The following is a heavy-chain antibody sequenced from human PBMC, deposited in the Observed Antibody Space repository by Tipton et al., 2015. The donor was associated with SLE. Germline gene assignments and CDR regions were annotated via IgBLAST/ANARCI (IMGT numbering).Heavy chain of an antibody. CDR2: IYHSGNT. V-gene: IGHV4-4*08. CDR3: ARGVPYQYYYYLDV. CDR1: GGSISNYS. D-gene: IGHD2-2*01. J-gene: IGHJ6*03. Sequence: TLSLTCTVSGGSISNYSWSWIRQPPGKGLEWIGSIYHSGNTYSNPSLKSRVTISVDTSKNQFSLKMSSVTAADTAVYYWARGVPYQYYYYLDVWGKGTAVTVSS.